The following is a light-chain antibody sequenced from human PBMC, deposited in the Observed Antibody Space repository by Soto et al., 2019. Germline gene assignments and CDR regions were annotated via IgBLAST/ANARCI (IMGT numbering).Light chain of an antibody. CDR3: QQYETFSGT. Sequence: DIQMTQSPSTLPASVGDRVTITCRASERISSWLAWYQQKPGKAPKLLIYDASSLESGVPSRFSGSGSGTEFTLTISSLQPDDFATYYCQQYETFSGTFGPGTKVDIK. J-gene: IGKJ1*01. CDR1: ERISSW. CDR2: DAS. V-gene: IGKV1-5*01.